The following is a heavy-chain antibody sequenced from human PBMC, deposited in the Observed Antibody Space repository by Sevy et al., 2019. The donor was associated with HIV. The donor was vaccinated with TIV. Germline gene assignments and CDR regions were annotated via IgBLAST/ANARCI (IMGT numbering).Heavy chain of an antibody. V-gene: IGHV3-30-3*01. CDR2: ISYDGSDK. CDR3: ARPRANYVDHYFFYPMDV. CDR1: EFAFSNYYA. Sequence: GGSLRLSCAASEFAFSNYYAMHWVRQAPGKGLEWVALISYDGSDKYYADSVKGRFTISRDNFKNTLYLQMNSLTTEDMAVYYCARPRANYVDHYFFYPMDVWGQGTTVTVSS. D-gene: IGHD4-17*01. J-gene: IGHJ6*02.